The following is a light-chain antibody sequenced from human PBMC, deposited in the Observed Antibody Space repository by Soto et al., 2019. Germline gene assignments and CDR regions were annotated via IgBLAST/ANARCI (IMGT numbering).Light chain of an antibody. CDR3: QQNESFPFT. CDR1: QTLSNW. J-gene: IGKJ3*01. V-gene: IGKV1-5*01. CDR2: DAS. Sequence: DIQMTQSPSTLSASVGDRVTITCRASQTLSNWLAWYQQKPGKAPKLLIYDASSLHSGAPSRFSGSGSGAEFTLTISSLQPDDFANYWCQQNESFPFTFGHGTKV.